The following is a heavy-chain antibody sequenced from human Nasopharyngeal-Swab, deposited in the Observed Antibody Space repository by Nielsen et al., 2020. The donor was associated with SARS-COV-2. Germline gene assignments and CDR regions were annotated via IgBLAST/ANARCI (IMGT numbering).Heavy chain of an antibody. J-gene: IGHJ1*01. Sequence: GGSLRLSCAASGFTFRSYHMNWVRQAPGKGLEWVSYISTTSSSIYYADSVKGRFTISRDNAKNSLYLQMNSLRDEDTAVYYCARDGTGYYTYFQHWGQGTLVTVSS. V-gene: IGHV3-48*02. D-gene: IGHD3/OR15-3a*01. CDR2: ISTTSSSI. CDR3: ARDGTGYYTYFQH. CDR1: GFTFRSYH.